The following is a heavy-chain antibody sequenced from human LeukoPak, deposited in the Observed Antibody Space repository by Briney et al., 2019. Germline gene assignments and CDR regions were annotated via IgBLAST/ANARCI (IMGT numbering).Heavy chain of an antibody. D-gene: IGHD2-15*01. CDR1: GFTFSDYY. CDR2: ISSSGSTI. J-gene: IGHJ4*02. Sequence: GGSLRLSCAASGFTFSDYYMSWIRQAPGKGLEWVSYISSSGSTIYYADSVKGRFTISRDNAKNSLYLQMNSLRAEDTAVYYCAKTPRRCSGGSCYAHFDYWGQGTLVTVSS. CDR3: AKTPRRCSGGSCYAHFDY. V-gene: IGHV3-11*04.